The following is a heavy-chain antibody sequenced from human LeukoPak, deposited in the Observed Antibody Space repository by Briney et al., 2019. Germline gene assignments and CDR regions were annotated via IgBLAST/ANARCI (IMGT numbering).Heavy chain of an antibody. V-gene: IGHV3-48*02. Sequence: GGSLRLSCAASGFTFSSYSMNWVRQAPGKGLEWVSYISSSSSTIYYADSVKGRFTISRDNAENSLYLQMHSLRDEDTAVYYCASRYYDSSGYGHFDYWGQGTLVTVSS. CDR2: ISSSSSTI. D-gene: IGHD3-22*01. CDR1: GFTFSSYS. J-gene: IGHJ4*02. CDR3: ASRYYDSSGYGHFDY.